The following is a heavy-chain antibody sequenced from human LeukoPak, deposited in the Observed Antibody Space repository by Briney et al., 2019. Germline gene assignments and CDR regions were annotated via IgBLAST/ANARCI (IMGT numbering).Heavy chain of an antibody. V-gene: IGHV4-59*01. Sequence: SETLSLTCTVSGGSIRGYFWTWIRQPPGKGLEWIGYIYYSGSTNYNPSLKSRVTIAVDTSKNQFSLRLNSVTAADTAVYYCARALGYYGSGTPYFDYWGQGALVIVSS. D-gene: IGHD3-10*01. CDR3: ARALGYYGSGTPYFDY. CDR1: GGSIRGYF. J-gene: IGHJ4*02. CDR2: IYYSGST.